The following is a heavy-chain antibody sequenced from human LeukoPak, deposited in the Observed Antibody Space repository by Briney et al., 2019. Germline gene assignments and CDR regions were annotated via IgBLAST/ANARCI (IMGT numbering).Heavy chain of an antibody. D-gene: IGHD3-10*01. J-gene: IGHJ4*02. CDR1: GYTFTSCG. CDR2: ISAYNGNT. V-gene: IGHV1-18*01. CDR3: ARFGWFGEYLPLDY. Sequence: GASVKVSCKASGYTFTSCGISWVRQAPGQGLEWMGWISAYNGNTNYAQKLQSRVTMTTDTSTSTAYMELRSLRSDDTAVYYCARFGWFGEYLPLDYWGQGTLVTVSS.